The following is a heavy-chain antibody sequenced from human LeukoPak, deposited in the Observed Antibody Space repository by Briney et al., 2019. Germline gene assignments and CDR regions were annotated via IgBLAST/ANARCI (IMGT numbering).Heavy chain of an antibody. V-gene: IGHV3-9*03. CDR2: ISWNSGSI. CDR3: AKSRYYDILTGVFDY. D-gene: IGHD3-9*01. Sequence: GGSLRLSCAASGLTFDDYAMHWVRQAPGKGLEWVSGISWNSGSIGYADSVKGRFTISRDNAKNSLYLQMNSLRAEDMALYYCAKSRYYDILTGVFDYWGQGTLVTVSS. CDR1: GLTFDDYA. J-gene: IGHJ4*02.